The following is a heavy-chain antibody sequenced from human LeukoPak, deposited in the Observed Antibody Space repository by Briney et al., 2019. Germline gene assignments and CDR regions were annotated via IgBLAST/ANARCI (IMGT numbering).Heavy chain of an antibody. J-gene: IGHJ5*02. V-gene: IGHV1-46*01. D-gene: IGHD1-26*01. CDR1: GNTFTRYY. CDR2: INPSGSSA. Sequence: ASVSVSCKASGNTFTRYYMHWVQQAPGQGLEWMGIINPSGSSASYAQKFQGRVTMTRDMSTSTVYMELSSLRSEDTAVYYCARDYTGNYGWFDPWGQGTLVTVSS. CDR3: ARDYTGNYGWFDP.